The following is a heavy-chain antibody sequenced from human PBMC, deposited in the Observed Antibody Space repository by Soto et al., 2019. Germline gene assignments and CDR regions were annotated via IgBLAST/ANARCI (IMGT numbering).Heavy chain of an antibody. CDR1: GYTFTSYD. Sequence: QVQLVQSGAEVKKPGASVKVSCKASGYTFTSYDINWVRQATGQGLEWMGWMNPNSGNTGYAQKFQGRFTMTRNTSISTAYMELSSLRSEDTAVYYCARGGWVGAAAGKGDDYWGQGTLVTVSS. D-gene: IGHD6-13*01. J-gene: IGHJ4*02. V-gene: IGHV1-8*01. CDR2: MNPNSGNT. CDR3: ARGGWVGAAAGKGDDY.